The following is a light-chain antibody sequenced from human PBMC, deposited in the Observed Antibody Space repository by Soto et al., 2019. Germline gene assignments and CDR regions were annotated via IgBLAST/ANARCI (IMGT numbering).Light chain of an antibody. Sequence: DVVMTQSPDSLAVSLGERATINCKSSQSVLYSSNNKNYLAWYQQEPGQPPKLLIYWASTRESGVPDRFSGSGSGTDFTLTISSLQAEDVAIYHCQQYYSTPFTFGPGTKVDIK. CDR2: WAS. CDR3: QQYYSTPFT. J-gene: IGKJ3*01. CDR1: QSVLYSSNNKNY. V-gene: IGKV4-1*01.